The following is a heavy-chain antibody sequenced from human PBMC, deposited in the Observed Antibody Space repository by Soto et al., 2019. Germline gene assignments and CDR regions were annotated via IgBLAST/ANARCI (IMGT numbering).Heavy chain of an antibody. CDR2: IYDTGISGYTPST. Sequence: SETLSLTCTVSGGSITSSYWSWIRRPPGKGLEWIAYIYDTGISGYTPSTSYNPSLKSRVTMSVDTSKSQFSLRLSSVTAADTAIYYCATRITVFGLLIPPFDPWGQGTQVTVSS. CDR1: GGSITSSY. D-gene: IGHD3-3*01. J-gene: IGHJ5*02. V-gene: IGHV4-59*01. CDR3: ATRITVFGLLIPPFDP.